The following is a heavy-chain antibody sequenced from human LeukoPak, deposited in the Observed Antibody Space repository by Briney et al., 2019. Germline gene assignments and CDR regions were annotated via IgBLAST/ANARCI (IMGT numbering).Heavy chain of an antibody. CDR2: IKGDGSSP. CDR3: ARSSSASYDF. V-gene: IGHV3-74*01. Sequence: GGSLRLSRAASGFTFSTYYIHWVRQAPGMGLEWVSHIKGDGSSPSHADSVKGRFTISGDTAKNTVYLQMNSLRGEDTAVYYCARSSSASYDFWGQGTLVTVSS. D-gene: IGHD2-2*01. J-gene: IGHJ4*02. CDR1: GFTFSTYY.